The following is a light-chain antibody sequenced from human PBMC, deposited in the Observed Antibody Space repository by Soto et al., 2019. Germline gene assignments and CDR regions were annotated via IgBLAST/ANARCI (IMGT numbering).Light chain of an antibody. CDR2: KAT. V-gene: IGKV1-5*03. Sequence: DMQMTQYPSTLSASVGDGVTITCRASQIIGSWLAWYQQKPGKAPNLLFYKATNLQSGVPSRFSGSGSGSDSSLTISSLQPVDSATYVCQQYNDLQYTVGAGTKLEI. J-gene: IGKJ2*01. CDR3: QQYNDLQYT. CDR1: QIIGSW.